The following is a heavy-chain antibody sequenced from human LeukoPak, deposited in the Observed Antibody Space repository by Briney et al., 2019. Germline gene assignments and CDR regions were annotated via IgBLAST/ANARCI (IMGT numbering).Heavy chain of an antibody. CDR2: ISSNGGST. CDR1: GFTFSSYA. CDR3: ARDLGIVVVPAAMDV. V-gene: IGHV3-64*01. J-gene: IGHJ6*02. D-gene: IGHD2-2*03. Sequence: PGGSLRLSCAASGFTFSSYAMHWVRQAPGKGLEYVSAISSNGGSTYYANSVKGRLTISRDNSKNTLYLQMGSLRPEDMAVYYCARDLGIVVVPAAMDVWGQGTTVTVSS.